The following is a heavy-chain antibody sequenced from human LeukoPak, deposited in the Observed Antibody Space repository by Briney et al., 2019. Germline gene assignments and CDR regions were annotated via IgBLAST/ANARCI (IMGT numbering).Heavy chain of an antibody. CDR3: ARSPNCGGDCS. CDR1: GFAFSTYW. CDR2: IDSDGTRT. V-gene: IGHV3-74*01. Sequence: GGSLRPSCAASGFAFSTYWMHWVRQAPGKGLVWVSRIDSDGTRTTYADSVKGRFTISRDNAKNTPYLQMNSLRVEDTAVYYCARSPNCGGDCSWGQGTLVTVSS. D-gene: IGHD2-21*02. J-gene: IGHJ5*02.